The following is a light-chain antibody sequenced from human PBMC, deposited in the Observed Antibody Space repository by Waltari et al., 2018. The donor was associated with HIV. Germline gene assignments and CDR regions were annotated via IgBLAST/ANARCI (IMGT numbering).Light chain of an antibody. CDR3: QTWGTGIVV. J-gene: IGLJ2*01. CDR2: LNSEGSH. Sequence: QLVLAQSPSASASLRAPVTLTGTLSRRRSSYVLPWHLQQPQKGPRYLMKLNSEGSHFRGDVIPDRFSGSSSGAERYLAIAILQSDDDADYYCQTWGTGIVVFGGGTKLTVL. CDR1: RRRSSYV. V-gene: IGLV4-69*01.